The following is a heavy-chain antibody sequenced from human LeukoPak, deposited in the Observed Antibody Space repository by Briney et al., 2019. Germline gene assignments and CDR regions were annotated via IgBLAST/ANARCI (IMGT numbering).Heavy chain of an antibody. Sequence: EASVYLSCSASGYTFTSDGISWVRHAPAQGMEGIGWIIAYKDKTNPSQKRQGRVTKTTDTSTSTAYIELRSLKSHDTAGDYCGREFEIWFDPWGQGNLVTGSS. J-gene: IGHJ5*02. CDR1: GYTFTSDG. CDR2: IIAYKDKT. CDR3: GREFEIWFDP. V-gene: IGHV1-18*01. D-gene: IGHD3-10*01.